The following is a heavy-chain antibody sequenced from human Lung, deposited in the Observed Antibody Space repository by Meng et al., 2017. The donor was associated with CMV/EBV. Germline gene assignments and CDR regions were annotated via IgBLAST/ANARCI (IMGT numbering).Heavy chain of an antibody. CDR1: GFTFSSYS. D-gene: IGHD5-18*01. CDR2: ISSSSSYI. Sequence: SCAASGFTFSSYSMNWVRQAPGKGLEWVSSISSSSSYIYYADSVKGRFAISRDNAKNSLYLQMNSLRAEDTAVYYFARDNSYGDEYYFDYWGQGXLVTVSS. J-gene: IGHJ4*02. V-gene: IGHV3-21*01. CDR3: ARDNSYGDEYYFDY.